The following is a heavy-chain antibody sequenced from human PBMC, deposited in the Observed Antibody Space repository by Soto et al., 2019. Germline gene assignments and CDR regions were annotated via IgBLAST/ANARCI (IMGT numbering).Heavy chain of an antibody. CDR2: IYYSGST. V-gene: IGHV4-31*03. CDR1: GGSISSGGYY. CDR3: ARGGILFAYYGMTS. J-gene: IGHJ6*02. Sequence: QVQLQESGPGLVKPSQTLSLTCTVSGGSISSGGYYWSWIRQHPGKGLEWIGYIYYSGSTYYNPSLNSRVTISVDTSKNQFSLKLSSVTAADTAVYYCARGGILFAYYGMTSGAKGPRSPSP. D-gene: IGHD3-16*01.